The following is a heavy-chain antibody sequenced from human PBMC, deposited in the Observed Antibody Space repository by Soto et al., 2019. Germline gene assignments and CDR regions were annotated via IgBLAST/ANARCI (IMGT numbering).Heavy chain of an antibody. Sequence: QVQLVQSGAEVKKPGSSVKVSCKASGGTFRSYAISWVRQAPGQGLEWMGGIIPIFGTANYAQKFQGRVTITADESTSTAYMELSSLRSEDTAVYYCARDSMVRGVIMDYFDYWGQGTLVTVSS. J-gene: IGHJ4*02. CDR3: ARDSMVRGVIMDYFDY. V-gene: IGHV1-69*12. CDR2: IIPIFGTA. D-gene: IGHD3-10*01. CDR1: GGTFRSYA.